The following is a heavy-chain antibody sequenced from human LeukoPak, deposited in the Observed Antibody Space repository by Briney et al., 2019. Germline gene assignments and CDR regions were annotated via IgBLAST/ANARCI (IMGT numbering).Heavy chain of an antibody. J-gene: IGHJ6*04. D-gene: IGHD3-10*01. CDR2: IWSDGSNE. CDR3: ARDSRSDDTGGLDV. CDR1: GFTFSSHG. V-gene: IGHV3-33*01. Sequence: GGSLRLPCPTSGFTFSSHGMHWVRQAPGKGLEWVAVIWSDGSNEYYADSVKGRFTISRDNSKDTLYLEMTSLWAEDTAVYYCARDSRSDDTGGLDVWGKGTTVTVSS.